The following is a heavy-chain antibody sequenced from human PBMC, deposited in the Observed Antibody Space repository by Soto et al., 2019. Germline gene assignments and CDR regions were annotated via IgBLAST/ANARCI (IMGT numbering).Heavy chain of an antibody. D-gene: IGHD3-3*01. CDR1: GYTFTSYG. J-gene: IGHJ4*02. V-gene: IGHV1-18*01. CDR2: ISAYNGNT. Sequence: GASVKVSCKASGYTFTSYGISWVRQAPGQGLEWMGWISAYNGNTNYAQKLQGRVTMTTDTSTSTAYMELSSLRSEDTAVYYCARTYYDFWSGYSDFDYWGQGTLVTVSS. CDR3: ARTYYDFWSGYSDFDY.